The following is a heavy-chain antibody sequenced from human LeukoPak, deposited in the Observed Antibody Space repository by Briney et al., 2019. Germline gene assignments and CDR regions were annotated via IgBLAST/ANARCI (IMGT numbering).Heavy chain of an antibody. CDR1: GDYITTTNYY. Sequence: SGALSLTCNVSGDYITTTNYYWAWIRQPPGKGLEWIASIFYSGNTYYNPSLKSRVIISMDTSRKQISLKLTSVTATDTALYYCARRSRLYKHETTGYHDSWGQGTLVTVSS. V-gene: IGHV4-39*01. D-gene: IGHD3-9*01. CDR3: ARRSRLYKHETTGYHDS. CDR2: IFYSGNT. J-gene: IGHJ4*02.